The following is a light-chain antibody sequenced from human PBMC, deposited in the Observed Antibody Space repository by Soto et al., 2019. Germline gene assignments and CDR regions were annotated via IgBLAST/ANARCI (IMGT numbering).Light chain of an antibody. Sequence: EIVLTQSPATLSLSPGERATLSCRANQNIISNLAWYQQKPGQAPRLLIYGASSRATGIPDRFSGSGSGTDFTLTISRLEPEDFAVYYCQQYGSSPITFGQGTRLEIK. CDR2: GAS. V-gene: IGKV3-20*01. CDR3: QQYGSSPIT. CDR1: QNIISN. J-gene: IGKJ5*01.